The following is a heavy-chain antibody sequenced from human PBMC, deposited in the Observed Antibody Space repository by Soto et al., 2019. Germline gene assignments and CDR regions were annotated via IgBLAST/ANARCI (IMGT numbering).Heavy chain of an antibody. J-gene: IGHJ4*02. D-gene: IGHD6-6*01. CDR2: ISGYNDET. CDR3: ATNSSSKAYFDY. CDR1: GYTFTSYG. V-gene: IGHV1-18*04. Sequence: QVQLVQSGGEVKKPGASVKVSCKASGYTFTSYGISWVRQAPGQGLEWMGWISGYNDETNYAQRLQGRVTMTTDTSTSTAYMELRGLRKDDTAVYYCATNSSSKAYFDYWGQGTLVTVSP.